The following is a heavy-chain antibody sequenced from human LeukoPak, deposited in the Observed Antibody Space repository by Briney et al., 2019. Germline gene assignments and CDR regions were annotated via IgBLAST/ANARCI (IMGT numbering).Heavy chain of an antibody. CDR3: VRDIEISAVFDS. CDR1: GGSFSDYY. CDR2: INDSGST. D-gene: IGHD5-12*01. J-gene: IGHJ4*02. V-gene: IGHV4-34*01. Sequence: SESLSLTCAAYGGSFSDYYWSWIRQPPGKGLEWIGEINDSGSTNYNPSPKTRVTISVDTSNNYFSLKLNSVTAADTAVYYCVRDIEISAVFDSWGQGTLVTVSS.